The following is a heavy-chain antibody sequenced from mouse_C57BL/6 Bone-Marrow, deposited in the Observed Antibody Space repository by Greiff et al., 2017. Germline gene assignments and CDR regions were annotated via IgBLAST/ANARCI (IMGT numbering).Heavy chain of an antibody. D-gene: IGHD1-1*01. CDR2: ICGGGGNT. V-gene: IGHV5-9*01. Sequence: EVHLVESGGGLVKPGGSLKLSCAASGFTFSSYTMSWVRQTPENRLQWVAAICGGGGNTYYPDSGKGRFTISRDNNKNSLYLKMSSLRSEDAALYYCSSQVTTVVATKYLDVWGTGTTVTVSS. J-gene: IGHJ1*03. CDR3: SSQVTTVVATKYLDV. CDR1: GFTFSSYT.